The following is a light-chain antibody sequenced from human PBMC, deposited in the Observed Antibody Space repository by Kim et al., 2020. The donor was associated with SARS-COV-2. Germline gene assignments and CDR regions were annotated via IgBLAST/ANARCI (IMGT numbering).Light chain of an antibody. CDR2: DAS. J-gene: IGKJ1*01. V-gene: IGKV1-5*01. Sequence: DIQMTQSPSTLSASVGDRVTITCRASQSISSWLAWYQQKPGKAPKFLIYDASTLESGGPSRFSGSGSGTEFTLTISSLQPDDFATYYCQQYNSYSWTFGQGTKVEIK. CDR1: QSISSW. CDR3: QQYNSYSWT.